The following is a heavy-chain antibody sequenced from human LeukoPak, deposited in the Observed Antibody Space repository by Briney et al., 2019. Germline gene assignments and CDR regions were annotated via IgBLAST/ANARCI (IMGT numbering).Heavy chain of an antibody. D-gene: IGHD6-13*01. V-gene: IGHV3-9*01. Sequence: PGGSLRLSCAASGFTFDDYAMHWVRQAPGKGLEWVSGISWNSGSIGYADSVKGRFTISRDNAKNSLYLQMNSLRAEDTALYYCAKDQRAAVGSIDYWGQGTLVTVSS. CDR1: GFTFDDYA. J-gene: IGHJ4*02. CDR2: ISWNSGSI. CDR3: AKDQRAAVGSIDY.